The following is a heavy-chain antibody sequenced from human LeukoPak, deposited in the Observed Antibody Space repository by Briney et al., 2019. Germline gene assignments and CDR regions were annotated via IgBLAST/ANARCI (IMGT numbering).Heavy chain of an antibody. CDR1: GFTFSRDS. CDR3: VRDNPRCCGVVPANIDDY. J-gene: IGHJ4*02. CDR2: INGGSSPI. V-gene: IGHV3-48*01. Sequence: PGGSLRLSCAASGFTFSRDSMNWVRQAPGKGLEWVSYINGGSSPIYYADSVRGRFTISRGNAKNSLYLQMNSLRAEDTAVYYCVRDNPRCCGVVPANIDDYWGQGTLVTVSS. D-gene: IGHD2-15*01.